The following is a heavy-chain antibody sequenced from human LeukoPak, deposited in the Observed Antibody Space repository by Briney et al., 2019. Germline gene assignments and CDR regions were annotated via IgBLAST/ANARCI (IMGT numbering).Heavy chain of an antibody. V-gene: IGHV4-34*01. D-gene: IGHD6-13*01. Sequence: SETLSLTCAVYGGSFSGYYWSWIRQPPGKGLEWIGEINHSGSTNYNPSLKSRVTISVDTSKNQFSLKLSSVTAADTAVYYCARGPRGTAAAGTVDYWGQGTLVTVSS. CDR2: INHSGST. J-gene: IGHJ4*02. CDR1: GGSFSGYY. CDR3: ARGPRGTAAAGTVDY.